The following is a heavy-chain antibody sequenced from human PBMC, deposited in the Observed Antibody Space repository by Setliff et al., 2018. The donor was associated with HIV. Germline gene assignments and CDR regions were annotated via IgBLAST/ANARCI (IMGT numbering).Heavy chain of an antibody. CDR1: GYTLTDFY. CDR2: ITPNSAAS. D-gene: IGHD2-15*01. V-gene: IGHV1-2*02. Sequence: GASVKVSCKASGYTLTDFYIHWVRQAPGQGLEWMGWITPNSAASKFAQKFQGRVTMTRDTSTSTADMELTSLTSHDTAVYYCARDRPLDTPGMGLYLDYWGQGTLVTVSS. J-gene: IGHJ4*02. CDR3: ARDRPLDTPGMGLYLDY.